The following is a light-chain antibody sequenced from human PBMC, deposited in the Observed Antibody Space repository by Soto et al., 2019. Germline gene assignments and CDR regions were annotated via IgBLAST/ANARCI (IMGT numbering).Light chain of an antibody. J-gene: IGLJ2*01. CDR2: EVT. Sequence: QAVLTQPPSASGSPGQSVTISCTGTSSDVGAYHYVSWHQQHPGKAPKVLIYEVTKRPSGVPDRFSGSKSGNTASLTVSGLQAEDEADYYCSSYAAMRVVFGGGTKLTVL. CDR3: SSYAAMRVV. CDR1: SSDVGAYHY. V-gene: IGLV2-8*01.